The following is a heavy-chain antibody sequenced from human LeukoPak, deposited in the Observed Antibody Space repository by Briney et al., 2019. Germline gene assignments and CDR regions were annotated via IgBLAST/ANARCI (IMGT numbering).Heavy chain of an antibody. Sequence: PGGYLRLFCAASGFTFSSYWMSWVRQAPGKGLEWVANIKQDGSEKYYVDSVKGRFTISRDNAKNSLYLQMNSLRAEDTAVYYCARDLAYSSSWADSFDIWGQGTMVTVSS. CDR3: ARDLAYSSSWADSFDI. CDR2: IKQDGSEK. CDR1: GFTFSSYW. V-gene: IGHV3-7*01. J-gene: IGHJ3*02. D-gene: IGHD6-13*01.